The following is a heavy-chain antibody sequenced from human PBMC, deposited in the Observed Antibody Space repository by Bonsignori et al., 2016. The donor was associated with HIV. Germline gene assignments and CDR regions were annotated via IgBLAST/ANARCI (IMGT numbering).Heavy chain of an antibody. CDR3: ARGGGDSFDY. D-gene: IGHD2-21*01. Sequence: GSLRLSCAVSGYSISRNYYWGWIRQPPGKGLEWIGSIYHSGTTYYNPSLKSRVTISLDTSKNQFSLKLRSVTATDTAVYYCARGGGDSFDYWGQGTLVTVSS. CDR2: IYHSGTT. CDR1: GYSISRNYY. V-gene: IGHV4-38-2*01. J-gene: IGHJ4*02.